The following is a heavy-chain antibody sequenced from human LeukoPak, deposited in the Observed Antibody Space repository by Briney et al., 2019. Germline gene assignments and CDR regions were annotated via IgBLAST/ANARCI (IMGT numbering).Heavy chain of an antibody. J-gene: IGHJ4*02. CDR2: ISGLSSYT. D-gene: IGHD3-16*01. CDR3: GRAFPPLRTSSAGDL. Sequence: GGSLRLSCSAPGFTFSDYDMNWVRQAPGKGLEWVSSISGLSSYTYYGESVKGRFSISRDNAKNSLYLQMNSLGAEDTATYYCGRAFPPLRTSSAGDLWGQGILVTVSS. V-gene: IGHV3-21*01. CDR1: GFTFSDYD.